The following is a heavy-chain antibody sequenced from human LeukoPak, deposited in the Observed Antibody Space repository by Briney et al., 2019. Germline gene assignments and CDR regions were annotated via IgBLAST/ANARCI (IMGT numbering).Heavy chain of an antibody. J-gene: IGHJ6*03. CDR1: GYSFTGYY. Sequence: ASVKVSCKASGYSFTGYYIHWVRRAPGQGLAWMGWMNPNSGNTGYAQKFQGRVTITRNTSISTAFMELSSLRSEDTAVYYCARRAVGNSHYYSMDVWGKGTTVTVSS. V-gene: IGHV1-8*03. CDR3: ARRAVGNSHYYSMDV. CDR2: MNPNSGNT. D-gene: IGHD6-19*01.